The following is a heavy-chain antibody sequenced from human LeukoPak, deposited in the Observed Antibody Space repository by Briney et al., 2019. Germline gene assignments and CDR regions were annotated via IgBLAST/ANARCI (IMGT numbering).Heavy chain of an antibody. CDR3: ARHYSSSGYYFAEHDY. V-gene: IGHV4-4*07. CDR2: IYTSGST. Sequence: SETLSLTCTVSGGSISRYYWTWLRQPAGKGLEWIGRIYTSGSTNHNPSLKTRVTMSVDTSKSQFSLRLSSVTAADTAVYYCARHYSSSGYYFAEHDYWGQGTLVTVSS. CDR1: GGSISRYY. J-gene: IGHJ4*02. D-gene: IGHD3-3*01.